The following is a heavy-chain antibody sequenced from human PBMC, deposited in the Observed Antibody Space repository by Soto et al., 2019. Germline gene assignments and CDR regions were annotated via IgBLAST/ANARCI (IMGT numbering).Heavy chain of an antibody. CDR1: GGSISSSSYY. CDR3: AREQYCTNGVCYNWFDP. J-gene: IGHJ5*02. Sequence: SETLSLTCTVSGGSISSSSYYWGWIRQPPGKGLEWIGSIYYSGSTCYNASLKSRVTISVDTSKNQFSLKLSSVTAADTAVYYCAREQYCTNGVCYNWFDPWGQGTLVTVSS. D-gene: IGHD2-8*01. V-gene: IGHV4-39*02. CDR2: IYYSGST.